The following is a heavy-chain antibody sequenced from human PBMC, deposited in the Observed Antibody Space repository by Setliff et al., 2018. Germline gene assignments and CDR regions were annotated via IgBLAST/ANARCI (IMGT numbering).Heavy chain of an antibody. CDR2: IYYSGST. CDR3: ARDRPVYY. Sequence: PSETLSLTCAVSGYSISSGYYWGWIRQPPGKGLEWIGYIYYSGSTNYNPSLKSRVTISVDTSKNQFSLKLSSVTAADTAVYYCARDRPVYYWGQGTLVTVSS. V-gene: IGHV4-61*01. CDR1: GYSISSGYY. J-gene: IGHJ4*02.